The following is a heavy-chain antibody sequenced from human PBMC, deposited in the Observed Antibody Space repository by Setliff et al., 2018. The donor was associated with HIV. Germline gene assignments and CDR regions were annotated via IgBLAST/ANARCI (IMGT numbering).Heavy chain of an antibody. V-gene: IGHV4-59*08. D-gene: IGHD3-3*01. CDR2: VFYNGDT. Sequence: PSETLSLTCTVSGGSIRSYYWSWIRQSPGKGLEWIGYVFYNGDTAYNPSLKSRLTISVDTSKSQFSLKLTSVTAADTAVYYCARQMTIPGVAVTPVDYWGQEALVTVSS. CDR3: ARQMTIPGVAVTPVDY. CDR1: GGSIRSYY. J-gene: IGHJ4*02.